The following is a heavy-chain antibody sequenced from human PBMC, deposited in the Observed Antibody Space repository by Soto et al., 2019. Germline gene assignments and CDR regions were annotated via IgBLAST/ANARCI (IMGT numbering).Heavy chain of an antibody. J-gene: IGHJ4*02. CDR1: GFTFSSYW. Sequence: GGSLRLSCAVSGFTFSSYWMSWVRQAPGKGLEWVANIKQDGSEKYYVDSVKGRFTISRDNAKNSLYLQMNSLRAEDTAVYYCARDGQLVINYFDYWGQGTLVTVSS. CDR3: ARDGQLVINYFDY. CDR2: IKQDGSEK. D-gene: IGHD6-13*01. V-gene: IGHV3-7*01.